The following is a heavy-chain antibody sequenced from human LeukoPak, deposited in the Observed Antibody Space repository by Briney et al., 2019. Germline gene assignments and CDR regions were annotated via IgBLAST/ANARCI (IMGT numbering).Heavy chain of an antibody. V-gene: IGHV3-33*01. J-gene: IGHJ4*02. CDR3: ARGCLRLYSVHY. D-gene: IGHD3-10*02. CDR1: GSFFSIYS. Sequence: PGRSQSLSCAVSGSFFSIYSVDWVRQAPGRGLEWVAVIWYEGSDKHYADSVKGRFTISRDNSKNTLYLQLNSLRAEDTAVYYGARGCLRLYSVHYWAQGTLVTVSS. CDR2: IWYEGSDK.